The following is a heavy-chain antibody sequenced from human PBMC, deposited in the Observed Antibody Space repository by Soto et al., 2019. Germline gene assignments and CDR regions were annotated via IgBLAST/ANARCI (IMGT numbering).Heavy chain of an antibody. Sequence: ASVKVSCKASGYTFTSFDINWVRQATGQGLEWMGWMNPNSGNTDYAQKFQGRVTMTRNTSISTAYMELSSLRSEDTAVYYCASSSYYGSGSYYALDYWGQGTLVTVSS. D-gene: IGHD3-10*01. CDR3: ASSSYYGSGSYYALDY. V-gene: IGHV1-8*01. CDR2: MNPNSGNT. J-gene: IGHJ4*02. CDR1: GYTFTSFD.